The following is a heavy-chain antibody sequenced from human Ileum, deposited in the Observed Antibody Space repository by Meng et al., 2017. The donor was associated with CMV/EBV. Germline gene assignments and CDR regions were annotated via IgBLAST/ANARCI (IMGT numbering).Heavy chain of an antibody. Sequence: GGSLRLSCSGSGVAFTNNYLHWVRQAPGKGPEWLSLSPYYGDDAYYAASVRGRFTISKDNSGNVVTLQMNSLRSEDTGVYYCVKSRATLGAFDLWGQGTQVTVSS. CDR3: VKSRATLGAFDL. CDR2: SPYYGDDA. J-gene: IGHJ3*01. V-gene: IGHV3-30*18. CDR1: GVAFTNNY.